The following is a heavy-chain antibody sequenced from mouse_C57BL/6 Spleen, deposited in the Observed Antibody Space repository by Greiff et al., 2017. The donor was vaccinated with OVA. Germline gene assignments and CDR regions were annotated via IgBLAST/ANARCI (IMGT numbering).Heavy chain of an antibody. Sequence: VQLQQSGAELVRPGASVKLSCTASGFNIKDDYMHWVKQRPEQGLEWIGWIDPENGDTEYAAKFQGKATITADTSSNTAYLQLSSLTSEDTAVYYCTTDYGSPPFAYWGQGTLVTVSA. D-gene: IGHD1-1*01. J-gene: IGHJ3*01. CDR2: IDPENGDT. CDR1: GFNIKDDY. V-gene: IGHV14-4*01. CDR3: TTDYGSPPFAY.